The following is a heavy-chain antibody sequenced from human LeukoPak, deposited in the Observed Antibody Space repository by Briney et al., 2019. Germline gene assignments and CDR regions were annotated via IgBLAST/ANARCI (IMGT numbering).Heavy chain of an antibody. V-gene: IGHV4-59*08. J-gene: IGHJ4*02. CDR1: GASITSYY. CDR2: VHYSGST. D-gene: IGHD4-17*01. CDR3: ARHDYGATRDY. Sequence: SETLSLTCMVPGASITSYYSRSLRQPPGKGLEWIGYVHYSGSTNYNPSLKSRVTISVDTSKTQFSLKLSSVTAADTAVYYCARHDYGATRDYWGQGTLVTVSS.